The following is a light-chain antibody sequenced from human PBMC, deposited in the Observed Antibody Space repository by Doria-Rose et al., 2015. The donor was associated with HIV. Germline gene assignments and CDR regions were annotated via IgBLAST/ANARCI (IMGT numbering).Light chain of an antibody. CDR2: DGS. Sequence: LTQFPGTLSLSPGERATLSCRASQSFSSTYLAGYQQKPGQAPSLLIYDGSTRATGIPDRFSASGSGTDFTLTINRLEPEDFALYYCHQYGTSWSFGQGTKVEI. CDR3: HQYGTSWS. CDR1: QSFSSTY. J-gene: IGKJ1*01. V-gene: IGKV3-20*01.